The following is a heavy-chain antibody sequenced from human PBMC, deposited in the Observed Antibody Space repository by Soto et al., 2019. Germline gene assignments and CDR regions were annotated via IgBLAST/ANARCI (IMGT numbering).Heavy chain of an antibody. CDR3: TRHDDKEVVVTATGGY. Sequence: HPGGSLRLSCAASGFTFSGSAMHWVRQASGKGLEWVGRIRSKANSYATAYAASVKGRFTISRDDSKNTAYLQMNSLKTEDTAVYYCTRHDDKEVVVTATGGYWGQGTLVTVSS. V-gene: IGHV3-73*01. CDR2: IRSKANSYAT. D-gene: IGHD2-21*02. CDR1: GFTFSGSA. J-gene: IGHJ4*02.